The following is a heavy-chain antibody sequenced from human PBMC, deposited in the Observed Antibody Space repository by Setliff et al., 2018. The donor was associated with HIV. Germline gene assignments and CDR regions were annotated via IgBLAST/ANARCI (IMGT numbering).Heavy chain of an antibody. J-gene: IGHJ1*01. V-gene: IGHV4-59*11. Sequence: KTSETLSLTCSVSGVSISDHYWSWIRQPPGKGLEWIGYIYYGGSTKYNPSLRSRVTISADTSKNQFSLKLTSVTAADTAVYYCVTYSSAWFEFFQHWGLGTLVTVSS. CDR2: IYYGGST. D-gene: IGHD6-19*01. CDR1: GVSISDHY. CDR3: VTYSSAWFEFFQH.